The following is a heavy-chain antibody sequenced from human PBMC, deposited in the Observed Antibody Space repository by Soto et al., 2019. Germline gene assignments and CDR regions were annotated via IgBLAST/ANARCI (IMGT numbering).Heavy chain of an antibody. D-gene: IGHD6-6*01. V-gene: IGHV4-39*01. Sequence: QLQLQESAPGLVKPSETLSLTCTVSGGSISSSSYYWGWIRQPPGKGLEWIGSIYYSGSTYYNPSLKSRVTISVDTSKNQSSLKLSSVTAADTAVYYWARAARPYYYYYMDVWGKGTTVTVSS. CDR3: ARAARPYYYYYMDV. CDR1: GGSISSSSYY. CDR2: IYYSGST. J-gene: IGHJ6*03.